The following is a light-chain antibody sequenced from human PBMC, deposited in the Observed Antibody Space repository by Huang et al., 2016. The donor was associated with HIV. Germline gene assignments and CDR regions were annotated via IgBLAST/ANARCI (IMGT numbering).Light chain of an antibody. CDR1: QGIRND. Sequence: AIQMTQSPASLSASVGDRVAITCRASQGIRNDLGWYQQRLGKVPKLLVSATSHLQSGVPSRFSGSGSGTHFTLTISSLQPEDFATYYCLQTYTYPWTFGQGTKVEI. CDR2: ATS. J-gene: IGKJ1*01. CDR3: LQTYTYPWT. V-gene: IGKV1-6*01.